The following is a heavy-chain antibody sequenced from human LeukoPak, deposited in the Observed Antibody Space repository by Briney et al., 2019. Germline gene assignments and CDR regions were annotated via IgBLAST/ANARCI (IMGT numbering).Heavy chain of an antibody. Sequence: SETLSLTCAVYGRSFSGYYWSWIRQPPGKGLEWIGEINHSGSTNYNPSLKSRVTISVDTSKNQFSLKLSSVTAADTAVYYCARFGYCTNGVCYKGLQPDYWGQGTLVTVSS. CDR2: INHSGST. J-gene: IGHJ4*02. D-gene: IGHD2-8*01. V-gene: IGHV4-34*01. CDR3: ARFGYCTNGVCYKGLQPDY. CDR1: GRSFSGYY.